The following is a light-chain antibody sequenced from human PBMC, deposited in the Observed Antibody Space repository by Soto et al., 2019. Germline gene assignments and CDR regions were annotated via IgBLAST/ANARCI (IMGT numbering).Light chain of an antibody. J-gene: IGKJ2*01. V-gene: IGKV1-39*01. CDR2: GAS. Sequence: DIQMTQSPSSLSASVGARITITCRASPSIGSHLNWYQQKPGKAPNLRIYGASTLQSGVPSRFSGSGSGTEFTLTISSLQPEDFATYYSQQSYSTPSSFGQGTKLEIK. CDR1: PSIGSH. CDR3: QQSYSTPSS.